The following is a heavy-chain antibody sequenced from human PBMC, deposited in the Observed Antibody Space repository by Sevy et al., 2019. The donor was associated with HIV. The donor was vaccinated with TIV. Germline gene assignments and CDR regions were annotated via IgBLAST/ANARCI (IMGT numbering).Heavy chain of an antibody. D-gene: IGHD3-22*01. V-gene: IGHV1-24*01. J-gene: IGHJ4*02. Sequence: ASVKVSCKVSGYTLTEFSMHWVRQAPGKGLEWMGTFHPEDGETIYAQKFQGRVTMTEDTSTDTASMELSSLRSEDTAVYYCATTKDYYDSSGYPFDYWGQGTLVTVSS. CDR1: GYTLTEFS. CDR2: FHPEDGET. CDR3: ATTKDYYDSSGYPFDY.